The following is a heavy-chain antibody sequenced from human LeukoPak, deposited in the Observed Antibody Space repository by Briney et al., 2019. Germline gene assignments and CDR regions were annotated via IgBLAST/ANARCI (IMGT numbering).Heavy chain of an antibody. Sequence: ASVKVSCKASGGTFSSYAISWVRQAPGQGLEWMGGIIPIFGTANYAQKLQGRVTITADESTSTAYMELSSLRSEDTAVYYCARGPYQLLGGRNYYYMDVWGKGTTVTVSS. V-gene: IGHV1-69*13. CDR2: IIPIFGTA. D-gene: IGHD2-2*01. CDR1: GGTFSSYA. J-gene: IGHJ6*03. CDR3: ARGPYQLLGGRNYYYMDV.